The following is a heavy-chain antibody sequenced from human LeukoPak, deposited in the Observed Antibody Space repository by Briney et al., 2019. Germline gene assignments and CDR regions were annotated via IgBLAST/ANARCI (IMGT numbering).Heavy chain of an antibody. D-gene: IGHD5-12*01. Sequence: ASVKVSCKASGYTFTSYDINWVRQATGQGLEWMGWINPNSGNTGYAQKFQGRVTMTRNTSISTAYMELISLRSEDTAVYYFARGEATYYYYYMDVWGKGTTVTVSS. CDR2: INPNSGNT. CDR1: GYTFTSYD. V-gene: IGHV1-8*01. CDR3: ARGEATYYYYYMDV. J-gene: IGHJ6*03.